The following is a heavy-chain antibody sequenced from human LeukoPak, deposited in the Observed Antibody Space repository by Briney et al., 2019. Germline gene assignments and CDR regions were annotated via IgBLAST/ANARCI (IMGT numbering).Heavy chain of an antibody. Sequence: GSLRLSCAASGFTFSSYGMHWVRQAPGKGLEWVSTISGGGDVTYYADSVKGRFTISRDTSKNTLYLQMNSLRVEDTAIYYCARDSSMLRGPLVIYYFDFWGQGTLVTVSS. D-gene: IGHD3-10*01. CDR3: ARDSSMLRGPLVIYYFDF. V-gene: IGHV3-23*01. CDR1: GFTFSSYG. CDR2: ISGGGDVT. J-gene: IGHJ4*02.